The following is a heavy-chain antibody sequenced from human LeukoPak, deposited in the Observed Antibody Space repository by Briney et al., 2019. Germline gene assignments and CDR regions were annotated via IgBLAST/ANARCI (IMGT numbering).Heavy chain of an antibody. CDR1: GFTFGDYA. CDR3: ARRYCSSTSCLLDY. V-gene: IGHV3-30*04. D-gene: IGHD2-2*01. Sequence: PGRSLRLSCTASGFTFGDYAMSWFRQGPGKGLEWVAVISYDGSNKYYADSVKGRFTISRDNAKNSLYLQMNSLRAEDTAVYYCARRYCSSTSCLLDYWGQGTLVTVSS. CDR2: ISYDGSNK. J-gene: IGHJ4*02.